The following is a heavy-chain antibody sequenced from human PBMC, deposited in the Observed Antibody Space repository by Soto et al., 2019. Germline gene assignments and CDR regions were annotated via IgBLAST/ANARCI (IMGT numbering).Heavy chain of an antibody. V-gene: IGHV1-69*13. D-gene: IGHD2-15*01. CDR1: GGTFSGYA. CDR3: ARARYCSGGSCPQHY. CDR2: IIPIFGTA. Sequence: SVKVSCKASGGTFSGYAISWVRQAPGQGLEWMGGIIPIFGTANYAQKFQGRVTITADESTSTAYMELSSLRSEDTAVYYCARARYCSGGSCPQHYWGQGTLVTVSS. J-gene: IGHJ4*02.